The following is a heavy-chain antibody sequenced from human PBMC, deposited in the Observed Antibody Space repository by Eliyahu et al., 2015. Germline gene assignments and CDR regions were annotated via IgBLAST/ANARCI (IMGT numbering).Heavy chain of an antibody. CDR2: IYHSGST. D-gene: IGHD3-22*01. J-gene: IGHJ4*02. CDR3: ARVLWGYDSSGYYPD. CDR1: GGXISSSNW. V-gene: IGHV4-4*02. Sequence: QVQLQESGPGLVKPSGTLSLTCAVXGGXISSSNWWSWVRQPPGKGLEWIGEIYHSGSTNYNPSLKSRVTISVDKSKNQFSLKLSSVTAADTAVYYCARVLWGYDSSGYYPDWGQGTLVTVSS.